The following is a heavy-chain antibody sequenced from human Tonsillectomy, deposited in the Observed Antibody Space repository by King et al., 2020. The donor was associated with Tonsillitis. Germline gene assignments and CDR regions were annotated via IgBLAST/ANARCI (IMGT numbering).Heavy chain of an antibody. CDR1: GGSISTGGYS. V-gene: IGHV4-30-2*01. Sequence: QLQESASGLVKPSQTLSLTCAVSGGSISTGGYSWSWIRQPPGKGLEWIGYIYHSGTAHYNPSLKSRVTISVDRSKNQFSLRLTSVTAADTAVYYCARKVAWGNDAFDIWGPGTGVTVSS. J-gene: IGHJ3*02. CDR2: IYHSGTA. CDR3: ARKVAWGNDAFDI. D-gene: IGHD7-27*01.